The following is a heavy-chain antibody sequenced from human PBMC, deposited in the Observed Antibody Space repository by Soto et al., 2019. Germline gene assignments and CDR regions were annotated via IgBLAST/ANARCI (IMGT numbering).Heavy chain of an antibody. D-gene: IGHD2-2*01. V-gene: IGHV3-11*01. CDR3: AGCEPGSTSCTRGCFHP. J-gene: IGHJ5*02. CDR2: ISSSCSTI. CDR1: GFTCSDCY. Sequence: GGALRLPCAAAGFTCSDCYMSWIRQAPGKRMEWVSYISSSCSTIYYADSMKGLFTISRDNAKNSLYLQMNSLRPEHTALYYSAGCEPGSTSCTRGCFHPRGQRTLVAVSS.